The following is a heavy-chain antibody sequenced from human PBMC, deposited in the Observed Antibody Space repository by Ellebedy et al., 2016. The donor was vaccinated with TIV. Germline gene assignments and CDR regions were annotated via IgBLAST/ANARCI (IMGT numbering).Heavy chain of an antibody. V-gene: IGHV1-18*01. CDR1: GYVFTSYG. CDR3: ACGRNGYDLDY. CDR2: VSAYNGNT. Sequence: ASVKVSXXTSGYVFTSYGISWVRQAPGQGLEWMGWVSAYNGNTNYAQSLQDRVTMTTDTSTRTAYMEVRSLRPDDTAVYYCACGRNGYDLDYWGQGTLVSVSS. D-gene: IGHD5-12*01. J-gene: IGHJ4*02.